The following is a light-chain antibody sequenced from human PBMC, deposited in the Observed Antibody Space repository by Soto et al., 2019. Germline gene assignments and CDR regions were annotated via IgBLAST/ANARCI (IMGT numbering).Light chain of an antibody. CDR3: CSYAGTSNFYV. J-gene: IGLJ1*01. Sequence: QSALTQPASVSASPGQSITISCTGTSNDVGSYNLVSWYQQHPDKAPKLMIYEGTKRPSGVSNRFSASNSGNTASLTISGLQXXXXXDYYCCSYAGTSNFYVFGSGTK. CDR2: EGT. V-gene: IGLV2-23*03. CDR1: SNDVGSYNL.